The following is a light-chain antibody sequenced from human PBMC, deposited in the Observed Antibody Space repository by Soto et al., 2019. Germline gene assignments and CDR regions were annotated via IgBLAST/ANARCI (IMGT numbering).Light chain of an antibody. J-gene: IGKJ5*01. Sequence: EIVLTQSPGTLSLSPGERATLSCRASQSVGSSYLAWYQQKPGQAPRLLIYAASSRATGVPERFSGSGSGTDFTLTISRLEPEDFAVYYCQQYGISPPNTFGHGTRLEIK. V-gene: IGKV3-20*01. CDR2: AAS. CDR1: QSVGSSY. CDR3: QQYGISPPNT.